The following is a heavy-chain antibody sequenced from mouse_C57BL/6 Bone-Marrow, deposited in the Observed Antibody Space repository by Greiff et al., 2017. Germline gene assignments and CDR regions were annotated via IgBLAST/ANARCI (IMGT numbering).Heavy chain of an antibody. Sequence: QVQLQQSGPELVKPGASVKISCKASGYAFSSSWMNWVKQRPGKGLEWIGRIYPGDGDTNYNGKFKGKATLTAGKSSSTAYMQLSSLTSEDSAVYFCARPRFAYWGQGTLVIVSA. CDR2: IYPGDGDT. V-gene: IGHV1-82*01. CDR3: ARPRFAY. CDR1: GYAFSSSW. J-gene: IGHJ3*01.